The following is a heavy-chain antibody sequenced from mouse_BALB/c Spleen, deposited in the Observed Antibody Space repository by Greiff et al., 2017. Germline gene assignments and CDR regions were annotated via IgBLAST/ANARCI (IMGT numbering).Heavy chain of an antibody. J-gene: IGHJ3*01. CDR2: ISYSGST. CDR3: AREITTAFAY. CDR1: GYSITSDYA. D-gene: IGHD1-2*01. V-gene: IGHV3-2*02. Sequence: EVKLEESGPGLVKPSQSLSLTCTVTGYSITSDYAWNWIRQFPGNKLEWMGYISYSGSTSYNPSLKSRISITRDTSKNQFFLQLNSVTTEDTATYYCAREITTAFAYWGQGTLVTVSA.